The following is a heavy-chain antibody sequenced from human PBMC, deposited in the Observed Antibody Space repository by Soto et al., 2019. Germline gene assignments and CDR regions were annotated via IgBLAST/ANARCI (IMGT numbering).Heavy chain of an antibody. CDR3: ARVGGLMDDSSGYSADSWFDP. Sequence: SVKVSCKASGGTFSSYAISWVRQAPGQGLEWMGGIIPIVGTANYAQKFQGRVTITADESTSTAYMELSSLRSEDTAVYYCARVGGLMDDSSGYSADSWFDPWGQGTLVTVSS. D-gene: IGHD3-22*01. CDR2: IIPIVGTA. V-gene: IGHV1-69*13. CDR1: GGTFSSYA. J-gene: IGHJ5*02.